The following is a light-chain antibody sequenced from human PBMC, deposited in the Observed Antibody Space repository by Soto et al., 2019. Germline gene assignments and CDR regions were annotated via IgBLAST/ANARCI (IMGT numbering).Light chain of an antibody. V-gene: IGKV3-11*01. CDR1: QGGRSY. Sequence: VLIPSPATLSFSPEKNATLFCRARQGGRSYLAWYQQKPGQAPRLLIYDASNRATGIPDRFSGSGSGTDFTLTISSLEPEDFAVYYCQQRSNWPRTFGQGTKVDIK. CDR2: DAS. J-gene: IGKJ1*01. CDR3: QQRSNWPRT.